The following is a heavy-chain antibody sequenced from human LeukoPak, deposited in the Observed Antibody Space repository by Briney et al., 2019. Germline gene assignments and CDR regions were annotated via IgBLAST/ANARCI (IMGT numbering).Heavy chain of an antibody. CDR1: GFTVSSNY. J-gene: IGHJ6*02. D-gene: IGHD3-10*01. Sequence: TGGSLRLSCAAAGFTVSSNYMSWVRQAPGKGLEWVSVIYSGGSTYYADSVEGRFTISRDNSKNTLYLQMNSLRAEDTAVYYCARDKDGSGSMDVWGQGTTVTVSS. CDR2: IYSGGST. CDR3: ARDKDGSGSMDV. V-gene: IGHV3-66*01.